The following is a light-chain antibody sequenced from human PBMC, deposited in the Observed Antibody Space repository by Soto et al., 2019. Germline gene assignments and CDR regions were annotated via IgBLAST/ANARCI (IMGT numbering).Light chain of an antibody. V-gene: IGLV2-14*01. Sequence: QSALTQPASVSGSPGQSITISCTGTSSDVGGYNLVSCYQKYPDKAHKLMIFDVNTRPSGVYNRFPGSNSGITASLTISGLRDADEADYYCSSCISSSTLPYAFGSGTKLTVL. CDR2: DVN. CDR1: SSDVGGYNL. J-gene: IGLJ1*01. CDR3: SSCISSSTLPYA.